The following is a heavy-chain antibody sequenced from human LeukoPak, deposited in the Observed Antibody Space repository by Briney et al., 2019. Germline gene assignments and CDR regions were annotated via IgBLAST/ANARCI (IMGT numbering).Heavy chain of an antibody. CDR1: GGTLSIYA. V-gene: IGHV1-69*06. CDR3: ARDNSVGDIAWWFDP. Sequence: ASVKVSCKASGGTLSIYAISWARQAPGQGLEWMGGIIPIFGTANYAQEFQGRVTITADKSTSTAYMELSSLRSEDTAVYYCARDNSVGDIAWWFDPWGQGTLVTVSS. J-gene: IGHJ5*02. D-gene: IGHD3-16*02. CDR2: IIPIFGTA.